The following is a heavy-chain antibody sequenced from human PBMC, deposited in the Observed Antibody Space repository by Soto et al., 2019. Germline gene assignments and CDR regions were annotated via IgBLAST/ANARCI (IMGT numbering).Heavy chain of an antibody. CDR1: GGSISSSDSY. CDR2: IYYSGSA. J-gene: IGHJ4*02. Sequence: QVQLQESGPGLVKPSQTLSLTCTVSGGSISSSDSYWTWIRQPPGEGLEWIGYIYYSGSAYYNPSLKSRLSMSVDTSKNQFSLRLSSVTAADTAVYYCARTYYYGSGSADYWGQGTLVTVSS. CDR3: ARTYYYGSGSADY. D-gene: IGHD3-10*01. V-gene: IGHV4-30-4*01.